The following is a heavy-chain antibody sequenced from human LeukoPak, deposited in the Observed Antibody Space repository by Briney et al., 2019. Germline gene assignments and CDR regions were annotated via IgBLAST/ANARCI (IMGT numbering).Heavy chain of an antibody. CDR3: ARARDPTYDFWSGYVGYYGMDV. CDR2: ISYDGSNK. Sequence: GRSLRLSCAASGFTFSSYAMQWVRQAPGEGLEWVAVISYDGSNKYYADSVKGRFTISRDNSKNTLYLQMNSLRAEDTAVYYCARARDPTYDFWSGYVGYYGMDVWGQGTTVTVSS. V-gene: IGHV3-30*04. CDR1: GFTFSSYA. D-gene: IGHD3/OR15-3a*01. J-gene: IGHJ6*02.